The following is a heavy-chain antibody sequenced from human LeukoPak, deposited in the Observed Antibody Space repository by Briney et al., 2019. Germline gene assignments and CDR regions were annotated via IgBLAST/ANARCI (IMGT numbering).Heavy chain of an antibody. Sequence: PSETLSLTCTVSGGSISIYYWSWIRQPPGKGLEWIGYIHNSGSTNYNPSLKSRVTISVDTSKNRFSLNLSSVTAADTAVYYCARPTYSNSWYYFDYWGQGTLVTVSS. CDR2: IHNSGST. D-gene: IGHD6-13*01. J-gene: IGHJ4*02. CDR3: ARPTYSNSWYYFDY. CDR1: GGSISIYY. V-gene: IGHV4-59*08.